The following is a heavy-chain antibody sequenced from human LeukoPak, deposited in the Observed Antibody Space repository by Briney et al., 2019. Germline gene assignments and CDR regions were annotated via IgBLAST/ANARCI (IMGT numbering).Heavy chain of an antibody. CDR3: ARANVLLWFGESYYFDY. CDR1: GFTFSSYA. J-gene: IGHJ4*02. Sequence: GGSLRLSCAASGFTFSSYAMHWVRQAPGKGLEWVAVISYDGSNKYYADSVKGRFTISRDNSKNTLYLQMNSLRAEDTAVYYCARANVLLWFGESYYFDYWGQGTLVTVSS. D-gene: IGHD3-10*01. CDR2: ISYDGSNK. V-gene: IGHV3-30-3*01.